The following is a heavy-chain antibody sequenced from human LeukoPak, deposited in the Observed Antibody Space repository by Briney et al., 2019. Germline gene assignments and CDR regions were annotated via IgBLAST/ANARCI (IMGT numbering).Heavy chain of an antibody. CDR2: ISTSSSHI. D-gene: IGHD1-20*01. CDR1: GFTFSFYM. Sequence: GGSLRLSCTASGFTFSFYMMNWVRQAPGKGLEWVSSISTSSSHIYYADSLKGRFTVSRDNAKNSLYLQMNNLRAEDTAVYYCARDDNWNDKPFDLRGPGTLVTVSS. J-gene: IGHJ4*02. V-gene: IGHV3-21*01. CDR3: ARDDNWNDKPFDL.